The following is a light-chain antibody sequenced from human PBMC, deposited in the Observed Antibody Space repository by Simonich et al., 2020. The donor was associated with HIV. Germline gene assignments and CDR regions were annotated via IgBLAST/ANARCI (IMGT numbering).Light chain of an antibody. CDR2: GAS. V-gene: IGKV3-15*01. J-gene: IGKJ1*01. CDR1: QSVSSN. CDR3: QQYNTWPS. Sequence: EIVMTQSPATLSVSPGERATLSGRATQSVSSNLAWYQQKTCQAPRRLLYGASTRATGIPARFSGSGSGTEFTLTISSLQSEDFAVYYCQQYNTWPSFGQGTKVEIK.